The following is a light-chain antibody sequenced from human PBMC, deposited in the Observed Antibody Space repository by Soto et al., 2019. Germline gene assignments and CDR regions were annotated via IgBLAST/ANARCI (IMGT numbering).Light chain of an antibody. CDR2: SNN. Sequence: QAVVTQPPSASGTPGQRVTISCSGSRSNIGSNPVNWYQQLPGTAPKLLIDSNNQRPSGVPDRFSGSRSGTSXSLAISGLQSEDEADYYCAAWDDSLYGRVFGTGTKVTVL. V-gene: IGLV1-44*01. J-gene: IGLJ1*01. CDR1: RSNIGSNP. CDR3: AAWDDSLYGRV.